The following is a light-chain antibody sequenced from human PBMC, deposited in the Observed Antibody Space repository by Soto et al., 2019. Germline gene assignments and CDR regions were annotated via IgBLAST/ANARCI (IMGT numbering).Light chain of an antibody. CDR1: SSDVGGYKY. CDR3: SSYTGSSILG. CDR2: EVS. J-gene: IGLJ7*01. V-gene: IGLV2-14*01. Sequence: QSALTQPASVSGSPGQSITISCTGTSSDVGGYKYVSWYQQHPGKAPKLIIYEVSDRPSGVSNRFSGSKSGNTASLTISGLQAEDEADYYCSSYTGSSILGFGRGTQLTVL.